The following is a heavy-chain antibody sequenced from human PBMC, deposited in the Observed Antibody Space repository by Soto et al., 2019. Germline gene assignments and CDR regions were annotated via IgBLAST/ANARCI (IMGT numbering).Heavy chain of an antibody. CDR1: GYKFIDFY. J-gene: IGHJ4*02. Sequence: QVQLLQPGAEVKKPGASMTVSCKVSGYKFIDFYLHWVRQAPGQGLEWMGWVNPNSGATKFAQKLQGRVAMTTYTSVNTAYMARSRLKSEDTAVYSCARGRAVTTPRGDIMTSRLYYWGPGTLVAVSS. V-gene: IGHV1-2*02. CDR3: ARGRAVTTPRGDIMTSRLYY. D-gene: IGHD3-10*01. CDR2: VNPNSGAT.